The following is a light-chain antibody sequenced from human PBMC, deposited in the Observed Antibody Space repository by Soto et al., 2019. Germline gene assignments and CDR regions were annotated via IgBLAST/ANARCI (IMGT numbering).Light chain of an antibody. CDR2: EVS. CDR1: GSDVGSYKY. CDR3: SSYTSISSLGV. V-gene: IGLV2-14*01. J-gene: IGLJ1*01. Sequence: QSALTQPASVSGSLGQSITMSCTGTGSDVGSYKYVSWYQQHPGKAPKLIIFEVSNRPSGVSDRFSGSKSGNTASLTISGLQAEDEAEYYCSSYTSISSLGVFGTGTKVNVL.